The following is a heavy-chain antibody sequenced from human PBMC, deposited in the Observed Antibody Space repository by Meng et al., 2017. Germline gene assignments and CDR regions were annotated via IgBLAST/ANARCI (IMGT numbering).Heavy chain of an antibody. V-gene: IGHV3-23*01. D-gene: IGHD3-10*01. Sequence: GGSLRLSCAASGFTFSSYAMSWVRQAPGKGLEWVSAISGSGGSTYYADSVKGRFTISRDNSKNTLYLQMNSLRAEDTAVYYCARDGVWFGELSLDDAFDIWGQGTMVTVSS. CDR1: GFTFSSYA. CDR3: ARDGVWFGELSLDDAFDI. CDR2: ISGSGGST. J-gene: IGHJ3*02.